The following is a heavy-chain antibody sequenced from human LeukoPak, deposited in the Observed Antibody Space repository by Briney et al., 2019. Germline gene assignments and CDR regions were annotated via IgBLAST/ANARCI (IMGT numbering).Heavy chain of an antibody. Sequence: SVKVSCKASGYTFTSYGISWVRQAPGQGLEWMGGIIPVFGTANYAQKFQGRVTITADESTSTAYMELSSLRSEDTAVYYCARGIVEMATIYAFDIWGQGTMVTVSS. CDR1: GYTFTSYG. CDR3: ARGIVEMATIYAFDI. V-gene: IGHV1-69*13. CDR2: IIPVFGTA. D-gene: IGHD5-24*01. J-gene: IGHJ3*02.